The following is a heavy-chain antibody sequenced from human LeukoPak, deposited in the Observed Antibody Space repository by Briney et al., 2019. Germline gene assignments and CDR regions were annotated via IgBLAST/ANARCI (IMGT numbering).Heavy chain of an antibody. CDR2: INGDGRTT. D-gene: IGHD2/OR15-2a*01. CDR1: GFTFSNSW. Sequence: GGSLRLSCAASGFTFSNSWMHWVRQASGKGLGWVSRINGDGRTTTYADSVKGRFTISRDNAKNTLYLQMNSLRAEDTAVYYCARIPYTTGSSFWGQGTLVTVSS. J-gene: IGHJ4*02. V-gene: IGHV3-74*01. CDR3: ARIPYTTGSSF.